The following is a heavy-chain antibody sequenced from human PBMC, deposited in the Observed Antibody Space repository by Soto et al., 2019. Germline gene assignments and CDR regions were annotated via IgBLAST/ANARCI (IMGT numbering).Heavy chain of an antibody. V-gene: IGHV5-51*01. J-gene: IGHJ5*02. CDR2: IYPGDSDT. CDR3: ARRRVLLVPAAMVFWFDP. Sequence: GEALKIYCKGSGYSFTRYWIGWVRQMPGKGLEWMGLIYPGDSDTRYSPSFQGQVTISADKSISTAYLQWSSLKASDTAMYYCARRRVLLVPAAMVFWFDPWGQGTLVTVSS. D-gene: IGHD2-2*01. CDR1: GYSFTRYW.